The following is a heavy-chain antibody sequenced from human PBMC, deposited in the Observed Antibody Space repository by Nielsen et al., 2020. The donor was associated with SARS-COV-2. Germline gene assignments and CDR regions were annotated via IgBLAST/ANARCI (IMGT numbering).Heavy chain of an antibody. CDR3: ARVGVMGSGWYEAPPAY. J-gene: IGHJ4*02. D-gene: IGHD6-19*01. CDR2: IKQDGSEK. V-gene: IGHV3-7*01. Sequence: GGSLRLSCAASGFTFSSYWMSWVRQAPGKGLEWVANIKQDGSEKYYVDSVKGRFTISRDNAKNSLYLQMNSLRAEDTAVYYCARVGVMGSGWYEAPPAYWGQGTLVTVSS. CDR1: GFTFSSYW.